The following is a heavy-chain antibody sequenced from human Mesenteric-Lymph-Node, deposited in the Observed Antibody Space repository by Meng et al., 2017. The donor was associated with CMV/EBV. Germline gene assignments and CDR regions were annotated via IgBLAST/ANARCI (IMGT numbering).Heavy chain of an antibody. Sequence: ASVKVSCKASGYIFTTYTISWVRQAPGQGLEWMGWISGYNGKTKYAQKLQGRVTMTTETSTTTAYMELRSLRSDDTAVYYCAKDTPFGTAGAGRSYFDYWGQGTLVTVSS. V-gene: IGHV1-18*01. CDR3: AKDTPFGTAGAGRSYFDY. CDR2: ISGYNGKT. D-gene: IGHD6-13*01. CDR1: GYIFTTYT. J-gene: IGHJ4*02.